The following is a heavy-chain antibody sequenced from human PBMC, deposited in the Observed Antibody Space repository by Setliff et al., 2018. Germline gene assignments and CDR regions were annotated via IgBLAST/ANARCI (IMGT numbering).Heavy chain of an antibody. V-gene: IGHV4-34*01. D-gene: IGHD3-3*01. CDR3: ARVDNFWSGPIDY. CDR1: GGSFSDHF. Sequence: SETLSLTCTVYGGSFSDHFWSWIRQPPGKGLEWIGEINHSGSTNYNSSLKSRVTISVDTSKNQFSLKLSSVTAADTAVYYCARVDNFWSGPIDYWGQGTLVTVSS. CDR2: INHSGST. J-gene: IGHJ4*02.